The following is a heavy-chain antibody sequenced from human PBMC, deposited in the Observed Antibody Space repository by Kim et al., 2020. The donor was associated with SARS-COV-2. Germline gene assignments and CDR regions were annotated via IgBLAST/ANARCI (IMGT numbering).Heavy chain of an antibody. Sequence: SETLSLTCTVSGGSISSSSYYWGWIRQPPGKGLEWIGSIYYSGSTYYNPSLKSRVTISVDTSKNQFSLKLSSVTAADTAVYYCARHPRWLDRADAFDIWGQGTMVTVSS. CDR3: ARHPRWLDRADAFDI. D-gene: IGHD5-12*01. CDR1: GGSISSSSYY. J-gene: IGHJ3*02. V-gene: IGHV4-39*01. CDR2: IYYSGST.